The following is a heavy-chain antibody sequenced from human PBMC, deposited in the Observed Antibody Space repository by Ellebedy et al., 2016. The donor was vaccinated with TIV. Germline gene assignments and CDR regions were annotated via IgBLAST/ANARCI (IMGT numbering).Heavy chain of an antibody. CDR3: ARDYYGSGSYQDY. Sequence: GESLKISCAASGFTFSDYYMSWIRQAPEKGLEWVSYISGSSTYTNYADSVKGRFTISRDNAKNSLFLQMNSLRAEDTAVYFCARDYYGSGSYQDYWGQGTPVTVSS. D-gene: IGHD3-10*01. V-gene: IGHV3-11*06. CDR1: GFTFSDYY. CDR2: ISGSSTYT. J-gene: IGHJ4*02.